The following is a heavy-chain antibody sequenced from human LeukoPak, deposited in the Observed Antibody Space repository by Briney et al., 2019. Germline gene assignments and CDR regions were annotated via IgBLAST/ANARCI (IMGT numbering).Heavy chain of an antibody. D-gene: IGHD2-2*01. CDR2: INARGDT. CDR3: ARGQVPAARGYNWFDP. Sequence: PSETLSLTCAVYGWSFNDYYWNWIRQPPGKGLEWIEEINARGDTSYNPSLKSRVTISVDTSKKQFSLRLTSMIAADTALYYCARGQVPAARGYNWFDPWGQGTLVTVSS. J-gene: IGHJ5*02. CDR1: GWSFNDYY. V-gene: IGHV4-34*01.